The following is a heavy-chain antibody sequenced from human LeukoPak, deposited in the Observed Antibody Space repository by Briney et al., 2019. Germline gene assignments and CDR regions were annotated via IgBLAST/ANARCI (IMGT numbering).Heavy chain of an antibody. CDR1: GFTFSSYA. J-gene: IGHJ6*02. CDR2: ISGSGGST. Sequence: PGGSLRLSCAASGFTFSSYAMSWGRQAPGKGLEWVSAISGSGGSTYYADSVKGRFTISRDNSKNTLYLQMNSLRAEDTAVYSCAKEDPEYYYGSGSSIYGMDVWGQGTTVTVSS. V-gene: IGHV3-23*01. CDR3: AKEDPEYYYGSGSSIYGMDV. D-gene: IGHD3-10*01.